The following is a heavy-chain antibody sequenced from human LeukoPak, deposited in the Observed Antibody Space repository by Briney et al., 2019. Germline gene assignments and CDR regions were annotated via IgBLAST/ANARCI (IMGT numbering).Heavy chain of an antibody. CDR1: GYIFSSYA. V-gene: IGHV1-69*13. D-gene: IGHD3-3*01. J-gene: IGHJ6*02. CDR2: IIPIFGTA. CDR3: ARAGYDFGMDV. Sequence: TVNVYCKASGYIFSSYAISWVRQAPGQGLEWMGGIIPIFGTANYAQKFQGRVTITADESTSTAYMELSSLRSEDTAVYYCARAGYDFGMDVWGQGTTVTVSS.